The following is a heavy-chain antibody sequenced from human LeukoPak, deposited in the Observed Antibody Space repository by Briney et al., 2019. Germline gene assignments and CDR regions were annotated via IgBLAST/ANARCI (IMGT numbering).Heavy chain of an antibody. Sequence: TLSLTCAVSGGSISSGGYSWSWIRQPPGKGLEWIGYIYHSGSTYYNPSLKSRVTISVDTSKNQFSLKLSSVTAADTAVYYCAGYSATHGNWFDPWGQGTLVTVSS. J-gene: IGHJ5*02. CDR3: AGYSATHGNWFDP. CDR1: GGSISSGGYS. D-gene: IGHD5-18*01. V-gene: IGHV4-30-2*01. CDR2: IYHSGST.